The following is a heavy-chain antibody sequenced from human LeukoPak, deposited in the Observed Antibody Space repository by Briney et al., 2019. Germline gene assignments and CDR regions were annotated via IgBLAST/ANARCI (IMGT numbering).Heavy chain of an antibody. J-gene: IGHJ3*02. Sequence: GGSLRLSCAASGFSFSIHGMGWVRRAPGKGLEWVANIKQDGSEKYYVDSVKGRFTISRDNAKNSLYLQMNSLRAEDTAVYYCARYVEMATSDAFDIWGQGTMVTVSS. CDR2: IKQDGSEK. D-gene: IGHD5-24*01. V-gene: IGHV3-7*01. CDR1: GFSFSIHG. CDR3: ARYVEMATSDAFDI.